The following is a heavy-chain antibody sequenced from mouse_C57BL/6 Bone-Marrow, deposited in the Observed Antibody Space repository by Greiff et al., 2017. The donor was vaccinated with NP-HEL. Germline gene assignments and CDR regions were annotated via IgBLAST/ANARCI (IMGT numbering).Heavy chain of an antibody. J-gene: IGHJ2*01. CDR3: ARSYYGNYIDY. CDR2: IYPRSGNI. V-gene: IGHV1-81*01. D-gene: IGHD2-10*01. CDR1: GYTFTSYG. Sequence: QVQLQQSGAELARPGASVKLSCKASGYTFTSYGISWVKQRTGQGLEWIGEIYPRSGNIYYNEKFKGKATLTADKSSSTAYMELRSLTSEDSAVYFCARSYYGNYIDYWGQGTTLTVSS.